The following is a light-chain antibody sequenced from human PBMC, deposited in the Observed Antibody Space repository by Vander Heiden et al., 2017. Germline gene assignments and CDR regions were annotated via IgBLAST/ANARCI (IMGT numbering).Light chain of an antibody. J-gene: IGLJ2*01. CDR1: ALPNQY. CDR3: QSVDSTGTYVV. V-gene: IGLV3-25*03. CDR2: KDS. Sequence: SYELTQLPPASVSPGQTARITCSGDALPNQYAYWYQQKPGQAPVVVIYKDSERPSGIPERFSGSSSGTTVTLTISGVQAEDEADYYCQSVDSTGTYVVFGGGTKLTVL.